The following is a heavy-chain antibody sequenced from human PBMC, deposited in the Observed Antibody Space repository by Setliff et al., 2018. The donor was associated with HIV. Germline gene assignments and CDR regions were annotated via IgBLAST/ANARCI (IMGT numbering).Heavy chain of an antibody. CDR2: ITSDGSNS. Sequence: PGGSLRLSCAASGFTFTTYWMHWVRQAPGKGLVWVSRITSDGSNSNYADSVKGRFTISRDNAKNTLYLQMNSLTAEDTAVYFCATLPSGFPDAFDIWGQGTMVTVSS. D-gene: IGHD3-22*01. CDR1: GFTFTTYW. J-gene: IGHJ3*02. V-gene: IGHV3-74*01. CDR3: ATLPSGFPDAFDI.